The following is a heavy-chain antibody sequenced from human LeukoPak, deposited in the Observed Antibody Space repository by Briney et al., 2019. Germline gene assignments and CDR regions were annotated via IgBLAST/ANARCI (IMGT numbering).Heavy chain of an antibody. D-gene: IGHD1-1*01. V-gene: IGHV4-59*01. CDR3: ARHGTSGTNLNWFDP. CDR1: GGSISNYQ. J-gene: IGHJ5*02. Sequence: PSETLSLTCTVSGGSISNYQWSWIRQPPGKGLEWIGYFYYSGSTNYNPSLMSRVTISVDTSKNQFSLTLTSVTAADTAVYYCARHGTSGTNLNWFDPWGQGTLVTVSS. CDR2: FYYSGST.